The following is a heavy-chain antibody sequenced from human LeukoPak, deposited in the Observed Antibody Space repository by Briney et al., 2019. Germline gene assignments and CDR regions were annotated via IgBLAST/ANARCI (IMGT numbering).Heavy chain of an antibody. Sequence: SGGSLRLSCAASGFTFSSYEMNWVRPAPGRGLEWVSYISSSGSTIYYADSVKGRFTISRDNAKNSLYLQMNSLRAEDTAVYYCARALEDYYDSIWGQGTLVTVSS. J-gene: IGHJ4*02. CDR1: GFTFSSYE. D-gene: IGHD3-22*01. CDR3: ARALEDYYDSI. V-gene: IGHV3-48*03. CDR2: ISSSGSTI.